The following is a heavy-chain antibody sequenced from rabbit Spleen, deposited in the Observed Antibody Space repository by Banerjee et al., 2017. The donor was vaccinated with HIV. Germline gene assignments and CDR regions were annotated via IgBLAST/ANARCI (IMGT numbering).Heavy chain of an antibody. CDR1: GFSFSSGHD. D-gene: IGHD3-1*01. CDR2: MNIGSMIT. CDR3: AREKSGNHGHDL. V-gene: IGHV1S40*01. Sequence: QSLEESGGDLVKPGASLTLTCKASGFSFSSGHDMCWVRQAPGKGLEWIGCMNIGSMITYYASWVNGRFTISKTSSTTVTLQMTSLTVADTATYFCAREKSGNHGHDLWGQGTLVTVS. J-gene: IGHJ4*01.